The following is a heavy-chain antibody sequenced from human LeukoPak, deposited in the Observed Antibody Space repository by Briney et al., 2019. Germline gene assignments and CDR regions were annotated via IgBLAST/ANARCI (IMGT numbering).Heavy chain of an antibody. J-gene: IGHJ5*02. D-gene: IGHD1-26*01. V-gene: IGHV4-61*02. CDR2: VYTSGNT. Sequence: TLSLTCTVSGGSISSSSYYWSWIRQPAGKGLEWIGRVYTSGNTDYNPSLKSRVTMLLDKSKNQFSLRLNSVTAADTAVYFCARLRLSGGSFSVGWFDPWGQGIQVTVSS. CDR1: GGSISSSSYY. CDR3: ARLRLSGGSFSVGWFDP.